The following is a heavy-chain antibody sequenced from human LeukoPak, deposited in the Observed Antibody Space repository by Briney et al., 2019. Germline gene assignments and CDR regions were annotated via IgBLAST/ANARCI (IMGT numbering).Heavy chain of an antibody. J-gene: IGHJ5*02. CDR2: ISSSGGGT. Sequence: GGSLRLSCSASGFTFSSYAMHWVRQAPGKGLEYVSAISSSGGGTYYADSVKGRFTISRDNSKNTLYLQMSSLRAEDTAMYYCVKYSNSCYDPWGQGTLVTVSS. V-gene: IGHV3-64D*06. CDR1: GFTFSSYA. D-gene: IGHD6-13*01. CDR3: VKYSNSCYDP.